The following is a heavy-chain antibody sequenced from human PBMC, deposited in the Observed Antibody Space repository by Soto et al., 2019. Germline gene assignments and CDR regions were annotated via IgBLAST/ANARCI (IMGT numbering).Heavy chain of an antibody. J-gene: IGHJ5*02. V-gene: IGHV4-39*02. D-gene: IGHD3-16*02. Sequence: PSETLSLTCTVSGGSISSSSYYWGWIRQPPGKGLEWIGSIYYSGSTYYNPSLKSRVTISVDTPKNQFSLKLSSVTAADTAVYNCAGDVGGGSVNVGERWFDPWGQGTLVTVSS. CDR1: GGSISSSSYY. CDR2: IYYSGST. CDR3: AGDVGGGSVNVGERWFDP.